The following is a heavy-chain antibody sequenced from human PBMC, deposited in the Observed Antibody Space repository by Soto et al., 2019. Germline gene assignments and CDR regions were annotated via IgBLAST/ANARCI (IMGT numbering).Heavy chain of an antibody. Sequence: QVQLQESGPGLVKPSETLSLTCTVSGGSINSYYWSWIRQPAGKGLEWIGRLYTNENSNYNPSLRSRVTMSLDVSKNQFSLKLSSVTAADTAVYYCARYNYGYYYFAMDVWGQGTTVTVSS. D-gene: IGHD1-20*01. CDR3: ARYNYGYYYFAMDV. CDR1: GGSINSYY. V-gene: IGHV4-4*07. J-gene: IGHJ6*02. CDR2: LYTNENS.